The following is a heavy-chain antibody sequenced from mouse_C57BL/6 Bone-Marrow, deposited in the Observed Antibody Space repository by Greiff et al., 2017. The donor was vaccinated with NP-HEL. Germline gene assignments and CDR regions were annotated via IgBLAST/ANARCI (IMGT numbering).Heavy chain of an antibody. CDR3: ARSLLYDFGSPWFSY. CDR2: IRNKANGYTT. D-gene: IGHD2-4*01. J-gene: IGHJ3*01. CDR1: GFTFTDYY. V-gene: IGHV7-3*01. Sequence: EVKLVESGGGLVQPGGSLSLSCAASGFTFTDYYMSWVRQPPGKALEWLGFIRNKANGYTTEYSASVKGRVTIARDNAQSILYLQMIALRAEDRATYSCARSLLYDFGSPWFSYWGQGTLVTVSA.